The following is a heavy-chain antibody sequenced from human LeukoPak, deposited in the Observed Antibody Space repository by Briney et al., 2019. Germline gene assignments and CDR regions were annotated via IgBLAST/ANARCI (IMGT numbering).Heavy chain of an antibody. D-gene: IGHD3-16*01. CDR2: INSDGSST. CDR3: ARDSTGDVADY. J-gene: IGHJ4*02. V-gene: IGHV3-74*01. Sequence: PGGSLRLSCAASGFTFSSYWMHWVRQAPGKGLVWVSRINSDGSSTSYADSVKGRLTISRDNAKNTLYLQMNSLRAEDTAVYYCARDSTGDVADYWGQGTLVTVSS. CDR1: GFTFSSYW.